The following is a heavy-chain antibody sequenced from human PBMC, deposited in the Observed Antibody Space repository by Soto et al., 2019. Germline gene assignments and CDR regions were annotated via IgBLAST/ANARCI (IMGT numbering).Heavy chain of an antibody. CDR1: GGSISSGGYS. D-gene: IGHD3-10*01. J-gene: IGHJ4*02. CDR3: ARIYGSGNSNDY. CDR2: IYHSGST. V-gene: IGHV4-30-2*01. Sequence: SETLSLTCAVSGGSISSGGYSWSWIRQPPGKGLEWIGYIYHSGSTYYNPSLKSRVTISVDRSENQFSLKLSSVTAADTAVYYCARIYGSGNSNDYWGQGTLVTVSS.